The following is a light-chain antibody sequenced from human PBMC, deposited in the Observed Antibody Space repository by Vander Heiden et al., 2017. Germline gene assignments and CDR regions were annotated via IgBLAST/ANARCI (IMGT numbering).Light chain of an antibody. CDR3: QQYNSYPWT. J-gene: IGKJ1*01. Sequence: DIQMTQSSSTLSASAGDRVTITCRVSQSIYSWLAWYQQEPGKAPKLLIYKASTLESGVPSRFSGSGSGTEFTLTISSLQPDDFATYYCQQYNSYPWTFGQGTKVEIK. CDR2: KAS. V-gene: IGKV1-5*03. CDR1: QSIYSW.